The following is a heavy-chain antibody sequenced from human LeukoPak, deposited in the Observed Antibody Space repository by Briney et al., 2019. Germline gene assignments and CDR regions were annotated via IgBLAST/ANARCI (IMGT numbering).Heavy chain of an antibody. CDR1: GFIFSNYA. V-gene: IGHV3-23*01. D-gene: IGHD1-26*01. J-gene: IGHJ4*02. Sequence: GGSLRLSCAASGFIFSNYAISWVRQAPGKGLEWVAGITGGGDSTYYADSVKGRFTISRDNSKNTLYLQMNSLRAEDTAIFYCAEVAIVGAIEAAYFDYWGQGTQLSVSS. CDR2: ITGGGDST. CDR3: AEVAIVGAIEAAYFDY.